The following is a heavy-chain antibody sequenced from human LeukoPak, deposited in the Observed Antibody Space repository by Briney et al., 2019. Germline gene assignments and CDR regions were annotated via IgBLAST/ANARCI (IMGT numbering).Heavy chain of an antibody. CDR1: GFTFSSYA. V-gene: IGHV3-23*01. J-gene: IGHJ6*02. CDR2: ISGSGGTT. D-gene: IGHD2/OR15-2a*01. Sequence: GGSLRLSCAASGFTFSSYAMSWVRQAPGKGLEWVSGISGSGGTTYYADSVKGRLTISRDNSKNTLYLQMNSLRAEDTAVYYCAASNKGHYYYGMDVWGQGTTVTVSS. CDR3: AASNKGHYYYGMDV.